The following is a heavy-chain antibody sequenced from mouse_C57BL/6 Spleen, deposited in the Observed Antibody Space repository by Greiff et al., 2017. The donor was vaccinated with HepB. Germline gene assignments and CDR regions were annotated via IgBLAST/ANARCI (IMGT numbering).Heavy chain of an antibody. Sequence: QVQLQQSGAELARPGASVKMSCKASGYTFTSYTMHWVKQRPGQGLEWIGYINPSSGYTKYNQKFKDKATLTADKSSSTAYMQLSSLTSEDSAVYYCARSRDYGSSGLYAMDYWGQGTSVTVSS. CDR1: GYTFTSYT. CDR3: ARSRDYGSSGLYAMDY. CDR2: INPSSGYT. D-gene: IGHD1-1*01. V-gene: IGHV1-4*01. J-gene: IGHJ4*01.